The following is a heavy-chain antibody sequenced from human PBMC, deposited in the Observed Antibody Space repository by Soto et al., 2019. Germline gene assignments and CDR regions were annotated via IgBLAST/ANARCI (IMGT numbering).Heavy chain of an antibody. CDR1: GYTFTSYG. CDR3: ARARPGYCSGGSCYSERRYYMDV. J-gene: IGHJ6*03. D-gene: IGHD2-15*01. Sequence: ASVKVSCKASGYTFTSYGISWVRQAPGQGLEWMGWISAYNGNTNYAQKLQGRVTMTTDTSTSTAYMELRSLRSDDTAVYYCARARPGYCSGGSCYSERRYYMDVWGKGTTVTVSS. CDR2: ISAYNGNT. V-gene: IGHV1-18*01.